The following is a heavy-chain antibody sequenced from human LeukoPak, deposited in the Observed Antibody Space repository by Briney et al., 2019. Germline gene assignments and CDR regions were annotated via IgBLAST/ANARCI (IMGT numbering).Heavy chain of an antibody. Sequence: GESLKISCKGSGYSFTNYWIAWVRQLPRKGLEWMGIIYPGDSDTRYSPSFQGQVTISADKTFSTAYLQWSSLKASDTAVCYCARRMTADYFDLWGRGTLVTVSS. CDR1: GYSFTNYW. J-gene: IGHJ2*01. V-gene: IGHV5-51*01. D-gene: IGHD2-21*02. CDR2: IYPGDSDT. CDR3: ARRMTADYFDL.